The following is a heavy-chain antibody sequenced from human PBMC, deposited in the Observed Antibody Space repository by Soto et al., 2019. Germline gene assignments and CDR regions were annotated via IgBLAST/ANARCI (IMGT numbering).Heavy chain of an antibody. CDR1: GFTFSTFW. Sequence: GGSLRLSCAASGFTFSTFWMSWVRQSPGKGLEWVANIKQDGTEKYYVDSVKGRFTISRDNANNSLYLQMNSLRAEDTAVYYCARIASAVSDYWGHGTLVTVSS. D-gene: IGHD6-13*01. CDR2: IKQDGTEK. CDR3: ARIASAVSDY. J-gene: IGHJ4*01. V-gene: IGHV3-7*01.